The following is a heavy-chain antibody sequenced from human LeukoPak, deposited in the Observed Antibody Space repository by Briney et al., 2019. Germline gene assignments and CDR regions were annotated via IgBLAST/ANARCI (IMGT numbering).Heavy chain of an antibody. V-gene: IGHV1-69*13. D-gene: IGHD3-10*01. CDR2: IIPIFGTA. CDR3: AGDRLYGSGSSDY. CDR1: GGTFSSYA. J-gene: IGHJ4*02. Sequence: SVKVSCKAPGGTFSSYAISWVRQAPGQGLEWMGGIIPIFGTANYAQKFQGRVTITADESTSTAYMELSSLRSEDTAVYYCAGDRLYGSGSSDYWGQGTLVTVSS.